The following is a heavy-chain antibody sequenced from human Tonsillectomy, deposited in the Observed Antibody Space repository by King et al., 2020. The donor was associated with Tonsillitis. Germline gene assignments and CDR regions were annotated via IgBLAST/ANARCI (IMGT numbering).Heavy chain of an antibody. CDR2: ISDDGSNK. CDR3: TKGVDGYSYGYFDY. J-gene: IGHJ4*02. V-gene: IGHV3-30*18. D-gene: IGHD5-18*01. Sequence: VQLVESGGGVVQPGRSLRLSCAASGFNFCTYGMHWVRQAPGKGLEWLAVISDDGSNKYYADSVKGRFTISRENSKNTLYLRMNFLKSEDTALYYCTKGVDGYSYGYFDYWGQGVLVSVSS. CDR1: GFNFCTYG.